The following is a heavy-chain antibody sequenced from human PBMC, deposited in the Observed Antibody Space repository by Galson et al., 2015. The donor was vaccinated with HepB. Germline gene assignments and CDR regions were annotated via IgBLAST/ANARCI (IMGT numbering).Heavy chain of an antibody. Sequence: SLRLSCAASGFTFSSYSMNWVRQAPGKGLEWVSYISSSSSTIYYADSVKGRFTISRDNAKNSLYLQMNSLRAEDTAVYYCARGGEEDYGWGFVDYWGQGTLVTVSS. CDR1: GFTFSSYS. CDR2: ISSSSSTI. D-gene: IGHD3-10*01. V-gene: IGHV3-48*01. J-gene: IGHJ4*02. CDR3: ARGGEEDYGWGFVDY.